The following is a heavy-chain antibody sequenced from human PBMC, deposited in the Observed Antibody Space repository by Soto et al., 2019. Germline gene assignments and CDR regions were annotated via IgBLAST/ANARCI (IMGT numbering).Heavy chain of an antibody. D-gene: IGHD2-21*01. CDR1: GASIRDYF. J-gene: IGHJ6*03. Sequence: SVTLSLTCVLLGASIRDYFWSWIRQPPGMALEWIGEINHLGSINYNPSLKSRVTMSVDTSKNQFSLTLNSVTAADTATYYCARGGISHWAYFYYMDVWDRGTTVT. CDR3: ARGGISHWAYFYYMDV. CDR2: INHLGSI. V-gene: IGHV4-34*01.